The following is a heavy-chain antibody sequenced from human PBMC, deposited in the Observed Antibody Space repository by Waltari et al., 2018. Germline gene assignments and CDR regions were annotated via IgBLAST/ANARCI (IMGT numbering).Heavy chain of an antibody. Sequence: EVQVLESGGDLVKPGGSLRLSCVAAGFDFVKSALSWVRQPPGKGLAWVSTMTGTGGGPLYANSPYYADSVKGRFTISRDNSKNTIYLQMSSLNAEDTAIYYCAKGSGMDVWGQGTTVTVSS. V-gene: IGHV3-23*01. CDR2: MTGTGGGPLYANSP. CDR3: AKGSGMDV. J-gene: IGHJ6*02. CDR1: GFDFVKSA.